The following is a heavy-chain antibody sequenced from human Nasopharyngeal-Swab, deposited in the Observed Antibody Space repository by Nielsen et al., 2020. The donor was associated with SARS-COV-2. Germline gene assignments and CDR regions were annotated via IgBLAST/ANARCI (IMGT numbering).Heavy chain of an antibody. J-gene: IGHJ4*02. CDR3: ARDSPASRGDY. V-gene: IGHV1-2*06. D-gene: IGHD5-24*01. Sequence: VKVSCKASGYTFTAFSIHWVRQSPGQGLEWVGRIGTNSGGTLYAQRFRGRVTMTRDTSVATAYMELSDLRSDDTTVYYCARDSPASRGDYWGQGTLVTVSS. CDR1: GYTFTAFS. CDR2: IGTNSGGT.